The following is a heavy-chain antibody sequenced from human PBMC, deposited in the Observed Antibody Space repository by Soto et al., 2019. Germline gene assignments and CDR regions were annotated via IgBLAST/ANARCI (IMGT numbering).Heavy chain of an antibody. J-gene: IGHJ6*02. V-gene: IGHV1-46*01. Sequence: QVQLVQTGAEVKKPGASVKVSCKASGYSFTKFYIHWVRQAPGQGLEWMGMINPSGGRTGHALKFQGRVTMTRDTSTSTVHMELSSLRSEDPAVYYCARDEITMVRGVIVDGLDVWGQGTTVTVSS. CDR2: INPSGGRT. CDR1: GYSFTKFY. CDR3: ARDEITMVRGVIVDGLDV. D-gene: IGHD3-10*01.